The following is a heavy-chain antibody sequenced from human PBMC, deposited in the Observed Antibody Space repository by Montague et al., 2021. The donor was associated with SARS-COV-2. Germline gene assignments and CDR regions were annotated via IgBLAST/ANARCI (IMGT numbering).Heavy chain of an antibody. CDR1: GFTFSDYY. V-gene: IGHV3-11*05. D-gene: IGHD3-10*01. CDR3: ARDVPYYYGSGSYTPFDY. J-gene: IGHJ4*02. Sequence: SLRLSCAASGFTFSDYYMSWIRQAPGKGLEWVSYISSSTSYTNYADSVKGRFTISRDNAKNSLYLRMNSLRAEDTAVYYCARDVPYYYGSGSYTPFDYWGQGTLVTVSS. CDR2: ISSSTSYT.